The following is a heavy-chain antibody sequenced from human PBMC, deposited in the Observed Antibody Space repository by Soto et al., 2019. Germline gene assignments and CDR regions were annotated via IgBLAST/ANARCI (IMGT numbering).Heavy chain of an antibody. Sequence: GGSLRLSCAASGFTFSSYSMNWVRQAPGKGLEWVSYISSSSSTIYYADSVKGRFTISRDNAKNSLYLQMNSLRDEDTAVYYFARDKNLSRRSSGALDIWGQGTMVTVSS. CDR3: ARDKNLSRRSSGALDI. D-gene: IGHD2-2*01. V-gene: IGHV3-48*02. CDR1: GFTFSSYS. CDR2: ISSSSSTI. J-gene: IGHJ3*02.